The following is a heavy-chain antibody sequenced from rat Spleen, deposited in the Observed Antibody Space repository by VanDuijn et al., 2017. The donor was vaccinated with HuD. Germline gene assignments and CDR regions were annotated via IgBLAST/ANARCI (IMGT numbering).Heavy chain of an antibody. V-gene: IGHV2-45*01. D-gene: IGHD1-3*01. CDR3: ARHPFNYGSYEDYFDY. Sequence: QVQLMESGPGLVQPSETLSLTCTVSGFSLTTHSVHWVRQPPGKGLEWMGVMWRGGSTEYNSAVQSRLSISRDTSKSQVFLKMNSLQPEDTGTYYCARHPFNYGSYEDYFDYWGQGVMVTVSS. CDR1: GFSLTTHS. CDR2: MWRGGST. J-gene: IGHJ2*01.